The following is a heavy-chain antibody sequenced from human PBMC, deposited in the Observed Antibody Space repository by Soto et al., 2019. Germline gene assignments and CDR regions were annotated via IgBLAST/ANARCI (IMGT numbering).Heavy chain of an antibody. Sequence: KPSETLSLTCTVSGDSISAYSWSWVRQPPGKGLEWIGNIHYNGNTKYNPSLKSRVTMSVDTSKNQFSLRLISVTAADTAIYFCAREGNLGRWLQPLDFWGQGTLVTVS. CDR1: GDSISAYS. CDR2: IHYNGNT. J-gene: IGHJ4*02. D-gene: IGHD5-12*01. V-gene: IGHV4-59*01. CDR3: AREGNLGRWLQPLDF.